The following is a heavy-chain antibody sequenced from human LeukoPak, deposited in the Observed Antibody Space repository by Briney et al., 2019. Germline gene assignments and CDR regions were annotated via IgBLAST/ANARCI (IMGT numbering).Heavy chain of an antibody. Sequence: PGGSLRLSCAASGFTFSIYWMGWVRQAPGKGLEWVANIKQDGSDKYYVDSVKGRFTISRDNAKNSLYLQMNSLRAEDTAVYYCAKSHSYGFDYWGQGTLVTVSS. V-gene: IGHV3-7*01. D-gene: IGHD5-18*01. CDR3: AKSHSYGFDY. CDR2: IKQDGSDK. CDR1: GFTFSIYW. J-gene: IGHJ4*02.